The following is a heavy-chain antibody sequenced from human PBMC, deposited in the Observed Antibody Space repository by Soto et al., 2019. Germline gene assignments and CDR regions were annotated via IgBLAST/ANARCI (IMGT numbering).Heavy chain of an antibody. J-gene: IGHJ6*03. D-gene: IGHD1-26*01. CDR2: ISTSGSST. V-gene: IGHV3-11*01. CDR3: ANLAKNYYHYMDV. CDR1: GFSFSDYY. Sequence: QVQLVESGGGLVKPGGSLRLSCAASGFSFSDYYMSWIRQAPGKGLEWVSLISTSGSSTDYADSVKVRFTISRDNAKNSLSLQMNSLRAEDTAVYYCANLAKNYYHYMDVWGKGTTVTVSS.